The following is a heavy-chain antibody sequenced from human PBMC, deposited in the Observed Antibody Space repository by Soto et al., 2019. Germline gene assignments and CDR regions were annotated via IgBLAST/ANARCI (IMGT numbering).Heavy chain of an antibody. Sequence: SETLSLTCTVSGASVNTGDYYWSYIRQPPGKGLEWLGYIFYSGDTYYNPSLKSRATISLNTSRNQFSLTLTSVTDADTALYYCVGTGTTDDFWGQGTLVTVPQ. J-gene: IGHJ1*01. D-gene: IGHD1-7*01. CDR3: VGTGTTDDF. CDR2: IFYSGDT. CDR1: GASVNTGDYY. V-gene: IGHV4-30-4*01.